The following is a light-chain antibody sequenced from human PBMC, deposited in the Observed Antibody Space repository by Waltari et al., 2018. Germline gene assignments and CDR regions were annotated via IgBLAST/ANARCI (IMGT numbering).Light chain of an antibody. Sequence: EIVLTQSPATLSLSPGERATLSCRASQTVDSYLIWYQQRPGQAPRLLIYDTSDRANGIPARFSGSGSGTDYTLTISSLEPEDFAVYYCQQRRSWPLTFGGGTKVEIK. CDR1: QTVDSY. CDR2: DTS. J-gene: IGKJ4*01. V-gene: IGKV3-11*01. CDR3: QQRRSWPLT.